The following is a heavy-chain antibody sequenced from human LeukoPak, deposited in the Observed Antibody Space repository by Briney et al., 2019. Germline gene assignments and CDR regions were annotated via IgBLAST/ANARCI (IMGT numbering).Heavy chain of an antibody. D-gene: IGHD1-26*01. J-gene: IGHJ4*02. Sequence: PSETLSLTCTVSGGSISSDYWSWIRQPPGKGQEWIGYIYYSGNTNYNPSLKSRVTISVDTSKNQFSLRLSSVTTADTAVYYCARERLDSGSYYIDYWGQGTLVTVSS. CDR2: IYYSGNT. CDR1: GGSISSDY. V-gene: IGHV4-59*01. CDR3: ARERLDSGSYYIDY.